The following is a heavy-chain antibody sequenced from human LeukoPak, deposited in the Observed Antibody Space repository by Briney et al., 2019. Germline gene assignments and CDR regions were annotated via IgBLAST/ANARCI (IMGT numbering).Heavy chain of an antibody. CDR3: ARPRTPYYYDSSGYDNSFDY. CDR1: GYSFTSYW. J-gene: IGHJ4*02. V-gene: IGHV5-51*01. CDR2: IYPGDSDT. D-gene: IGHD3-22*01. Sequence: GESLKISCKGPGYSFTSYWNGWVRQMPGKGLEWMGIIYPGDSDTRYSPSFQGQVTISADKSISTAYLQWSSLKASDTAMYYCARPRTPYYYDSSGYDNSFDYWGQGTLVTVSS.